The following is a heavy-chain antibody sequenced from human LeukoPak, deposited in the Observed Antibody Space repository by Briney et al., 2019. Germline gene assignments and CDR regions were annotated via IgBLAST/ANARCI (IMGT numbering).Heavy chain of an antibody. CDR1: GFTFSDYA. Sequence: GGSLRLSCAASGFTFSDYAMGWVRQAPGKGLESASTISRSGATTYYAASVKGRFTVSRDNSKNTLFLQMDGLSAEDTALYYCAEKAYGDKSEFDSWGQGTLVTVSS. CDR2: ISRSGATT. D-gene: IGHD4-23*01. CDR3: AEKAYGDKSEFDS. V-gene: IGHV3-23*01. J-gene: IGHJ4*02.